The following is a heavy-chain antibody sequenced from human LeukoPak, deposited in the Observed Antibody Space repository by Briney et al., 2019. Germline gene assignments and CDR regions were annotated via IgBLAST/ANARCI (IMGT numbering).Heavy chain of an antibody. V-gene: IGHV4-34*01. CDR2: INHSGST. CDR3: ARGRYYYDSSGPMAS. Sequence: SETLSLTCAVYGGSFSGYYWSWIRQPPGKGLEWVGEINHSGSTNYNPSLKSRVTISVDTSKNQFSLKLSSVTAADTAVYYCARGRYYYDSSGPMASWGQGTLVTVSS. J-gene: IGHJ4*02. CDR1: GGSFSGYY. D-gene: IGHD3-22*01.